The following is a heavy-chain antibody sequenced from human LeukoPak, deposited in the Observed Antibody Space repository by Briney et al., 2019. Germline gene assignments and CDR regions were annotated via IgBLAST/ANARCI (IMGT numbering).Heavy chain of an antibody. V-gene: IGHV3-33*01. CDR3: ARDDSSGNLAY. CDR1: GFIFSNYD. J-gene: IGHJ4*02. Sequence: GGSLGLSCTASGFIFSNYDMHWVRQAPGKGLEWVALIWYDGSDKNYADAVKGRFTISRDNSKNTLYLQMNSVTAEDTALYYCARDDSSGNLAYWGQGTLVTVSS. CDR2: IWYDGSDK. D-gene: IGHD3-22*01.